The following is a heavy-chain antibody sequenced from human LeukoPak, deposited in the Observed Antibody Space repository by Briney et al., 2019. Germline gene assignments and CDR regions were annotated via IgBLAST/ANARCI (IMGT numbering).Heavy chain of an antibody. CDR3: ARGRYPGIAAAGSYYFDY. Sequence: SETLSLTCTVSGYAISSGNYWGRIRQPPGKGLEWIGSIYHSGSTYYNPSLKSRVTISVDTPKSQFSLKLSSVTAADTAVYYCARGRYPGIAAAGSYYFDYWGQGTLVTVSS. D-gene: IGHD6-13*01. CDR1: GYAISSGNY. V-gene: IGHV4-38-2*02. J-gene: IGHJ4*02. CDR2: IYHSGST.